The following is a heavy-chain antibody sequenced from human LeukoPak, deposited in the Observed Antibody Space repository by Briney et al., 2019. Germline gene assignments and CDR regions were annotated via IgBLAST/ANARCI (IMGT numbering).Heavy chain of an antibody. J-gene: IGHJ4*02. Sequence: ASVKVSCKASGSTFTGYSMYWVRQAPGQGLEWMGWINPNSGGANYAQKFQGRVTMTRDTSISAVYMELTSLRSDDTAVYYCAKWRKDGYNLDYWGQGTLVTVSS. D-gene: IGHD5-24*01. V-gene: IGHV1-2*02. CDR1: GSTFTGYS. CDR2: INPNSGGA. CDR3: AKWRKDGYNLDY.